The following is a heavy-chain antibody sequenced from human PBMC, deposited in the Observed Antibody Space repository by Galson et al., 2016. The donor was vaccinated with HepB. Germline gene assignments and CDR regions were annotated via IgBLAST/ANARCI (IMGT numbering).Heavy chain of an antibody. CDR1: GFTFSSYG. CDR2: ISYDGSHK. V-gene: IGHV3-30*18. Sequence: SLRLSCAASGFTFSSYGMHWVRQAPGKGLEWVAAISYDGSHKYYAASVKGRFTISRDNSKNTVYLQANSLRAEDTAVYYCGKRIPVAGSWGGGLDYWGQGTLVTVSS. D-gene: IGHD6-19*01. CDR3: GKRIPVAGSWGGGLDY. J-gene: IGHJ4*02.